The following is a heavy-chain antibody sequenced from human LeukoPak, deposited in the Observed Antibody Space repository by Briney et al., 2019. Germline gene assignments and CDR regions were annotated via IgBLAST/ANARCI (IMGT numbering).Heavy chain of an antibody. CDR3: ASLAVPFGWYGGSYYWYMDV. CDR2: VYNSGIT. Sequence: SETLSLTCTVPGGSIRDFYWSWIRQSPERGLEFIGYVYNSGITEYNPSLKSRVTISLDTSKNQFSLELSSVTAADTAVYYCASLAVPFGWYGGSYYWYMDVWGKGTTVTVSS. CDR1: GGSIRDFY. V-gene: IGHV4-59*01. J-gene: IGHJ6*03. D-gene: IGHD6-19*01.